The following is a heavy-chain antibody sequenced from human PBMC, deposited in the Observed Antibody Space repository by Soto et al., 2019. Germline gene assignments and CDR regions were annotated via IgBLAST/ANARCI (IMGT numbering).Heavy chain of an antibody. Sequence: QVQLVQSGAEVKKPGSSVKVSCKASGGTFSSYAISWVLQAPGQGLEWMGGIIPIFGTANYAQKFQGRVTLTADESTSTAYMELSSLRSEDTAVYYCALGGRDGYAYRGEFDYWGQGTLVTVSS. CDR3: ALGGRDGYAYRGEFDY. V-gene: IGHV1-69*01. D-gene: IGHD5-12*01. CDR1: GGTFSSYA. J-gene: IGHJ4*02. CDR2: IIPIFGTA.